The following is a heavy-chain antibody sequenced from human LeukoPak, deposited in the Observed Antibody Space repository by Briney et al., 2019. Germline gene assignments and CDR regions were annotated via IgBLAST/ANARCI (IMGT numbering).Heavy chain of an antibody. CDR1: GGSFSGYY. CDR2: INHSGST. Sequence: SETLSLTCAVYGGSFSGYYWSWIRQPPGKGLEWIGEINHSGSTNYNPSLKSRVTISVDTSKNQFSLKLSSVTAADTAVYYCARWVAAAGTRYFDLWGRGTLVTVSS. CDR3: ARWVAAAGTRYFDL. J-gene: IGHJ2*01. V-gene: IGHV4-34*01. D-gene: IGHD6-13*01.